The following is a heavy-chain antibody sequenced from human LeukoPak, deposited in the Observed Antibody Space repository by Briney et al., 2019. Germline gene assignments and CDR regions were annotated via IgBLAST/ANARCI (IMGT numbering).Heavy chain of an antibody. CDR3: ARDPMYSSGWYLRSSDAFDI. D-gene: IGHD6-19*01. J-gene: IGHJ3*02. CDR2: SSSSSSTI. CDR1: GFTFSSYS. V-gene: IGHV3-48*01. Sequence: GGSLRLSCAASGFTFSSYSMNWVRQAPGKGLECVSYSSSSSSTIYYADSVKGRFTISRDNAKNSLYLQMNSLRAEDTAVYYCARDPMYSSGWYLRSSDAFDIWGQGTMVTVSS.